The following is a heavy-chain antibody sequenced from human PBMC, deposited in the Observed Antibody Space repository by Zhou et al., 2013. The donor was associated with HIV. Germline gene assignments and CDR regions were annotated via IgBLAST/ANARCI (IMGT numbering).Heavy chain of an antibody. CDR2: IIPIFGTA. Sequence: QVQVVQSGPEMKRPGSSVKVSCKASGGTFSSYAISWVRQAPGQGLEWMGRIIPIFGTANYAQKFQGRVTITADESTSTAYMELSSLRSEDTAVYYCARAGDGYSGDAFDIWGQGTMVTVSS. J-gene: IGHJ3*02. V-gene: IGHV1-69*13. CDR1: GGTFSSYA. D-gene: IGHD5-18*01. CDR3: ARAGDGYSGDAFDI.